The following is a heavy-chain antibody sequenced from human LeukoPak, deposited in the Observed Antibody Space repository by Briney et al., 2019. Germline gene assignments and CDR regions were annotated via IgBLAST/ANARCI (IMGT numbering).Heavy chain of an antibody. Sequence: QPGGSLRLSCAASGFTVSSNHMSWVRQAPGKGLEWVSVIYSGGSTYYADSVKGRFTISRDNSKNTLYLQMNSLRAEDTAMYYCARVPHYYDSSGYYYFDYWGQGTLVTVSS. J-gene: IGHJ4*02. CDR3: ARVPHYYDSSGYYYFDY. D-gene: IGHD3-22*01. V-gene: IGHV3-66*01. CDR2: IYSGGST. CDR1: GFTVSSNH.